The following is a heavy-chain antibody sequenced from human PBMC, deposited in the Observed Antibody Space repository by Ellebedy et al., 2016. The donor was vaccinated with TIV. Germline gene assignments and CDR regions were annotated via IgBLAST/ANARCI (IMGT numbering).Heavy chain of an antibody. D-gene: IGHD4-17*01. Sequence: SLKISCAASGFNFPAYALQWVRQAPGKGLEWVSGISWNSGSIDYADSVKGRFTISRDNAKNSLYLQMNSLRPEDTALYYCAKAYGDYSYYYMDVWGKGTTVTVSS. CDR2: ISWNSGSI. J-gene: IGHJ6*03. CDR1: GFNFPAYA. CDR3: AKAYGDYSYYYMDV. V-gene: IGHV3-9*01.